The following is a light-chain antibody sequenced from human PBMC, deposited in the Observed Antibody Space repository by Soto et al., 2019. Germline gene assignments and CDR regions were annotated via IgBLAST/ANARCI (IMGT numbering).Light chain of an antibody. J-gene: IGKJ4*01. CDR2: WAS. Sequence: DIVMTQSPDSLAVSLGERATINCKSSQSVLYSSNNKDYLAWYQQKPGQPPKLLIYWASTRESGVPDRFSGSGSATDFTLTISSRQAEDGAVYYCQQYYSTPLTFGGGTKVEIK. CDR3: QQYYSTPLT. CDR1: QSVLYSSNNKDY. V-gene: IGKV4-1*01.